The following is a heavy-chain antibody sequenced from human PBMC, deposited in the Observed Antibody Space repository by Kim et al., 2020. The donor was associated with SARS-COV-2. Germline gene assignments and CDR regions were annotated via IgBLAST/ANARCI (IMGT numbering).Heavy chain of an antibody. CDR3: ARSYSGYDFDY. V-gene: IGHV4-31*02. D-gene: IGHD5-12*01. J-gene: IGHJ4*02. Sequence: THYNPALLCRVTLSVDTSKDQFSLRLTSLTAPYTAVYYCARSYSGYDFDYWGQGTLVTVSS. CDR2: T.